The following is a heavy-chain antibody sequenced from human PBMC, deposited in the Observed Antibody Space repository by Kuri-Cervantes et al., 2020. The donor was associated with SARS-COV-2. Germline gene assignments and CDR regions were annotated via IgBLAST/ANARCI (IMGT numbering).Heavy chain of an antibody. CDR2: ISSSSSSYI. Sequence: GGSLRLSCAASGFTFSSYSMNWVRQAPGKGLEWVSSISSSSSSYIYYADSVKGRFTISRDNAKNSLFLQMDRLTVDDTALYYCARGMKRRQAVPPDYWGLGTLVTVSS. J-gene: IGHJ4*02. CDR3: ARGMKRRQAVPPDY. CDR1: GFTFSSYS. D-gene: IGHD6-19*01. V-gene: IGHV3-21*04.